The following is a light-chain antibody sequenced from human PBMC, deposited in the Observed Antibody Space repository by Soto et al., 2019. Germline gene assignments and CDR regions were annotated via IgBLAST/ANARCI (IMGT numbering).Light chain of an antibody. V-gene: IGKV1-5*03. CDR3: QQYETYSGT. J-gene: IGKJ3*01. Sequence: DIQMTQSPSTLSASVGDRVTITCRASQTINTWLAWYQQNPGKAPKLLIYRASNLVSGVPSRFSGSGSGTEFTLTISSRQPDDFSIYYCQQYETYSGTFGPGTKVDI. CDR1: QTINTW. CDR2: RAS.